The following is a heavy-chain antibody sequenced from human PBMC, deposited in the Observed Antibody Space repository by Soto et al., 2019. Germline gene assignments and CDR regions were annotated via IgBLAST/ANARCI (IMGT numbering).Heavy chain of an antibody. Sequence: ASVKVSCKVSGYTLTELSMHWVRQAPGKGLEWMGGFDPEDGETIYAQKFQGRVTMAEDTSTDTAYMELSSLRSEDTAVYYCATVGRWLQFGYFDYWGQGTLVTVSS. CDR2: FDPEDGET. V-gene: IGHV1-24*01. CDR3: ATVGRWLQFGYFDY. J-gene: IGHJ4*02. D-gene: IGHD5-12*01. CDR1: GYTLTELS.